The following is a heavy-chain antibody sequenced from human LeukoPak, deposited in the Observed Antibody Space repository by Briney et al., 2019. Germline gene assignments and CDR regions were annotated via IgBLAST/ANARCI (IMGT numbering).Heavy chain of an antibody. CDR3: ARDPYSSGWYDY. J-gene: IGHJ4*02. D-gene: IGHD6-19*01. CDR2: ISYDGSNK. CDR1: GFTFSSYA. V-gene: IGHV3-30*04. Sequence: GGSLRLSCAASGFTFSSYAMHWVRQAPGKGLEWVAVISYDGSNKYYADSVKGRFTISRDNSKNTLYLQMNSLRAEDTAVYYCARDPYSSGWYDYWGQGTLFTVSS.